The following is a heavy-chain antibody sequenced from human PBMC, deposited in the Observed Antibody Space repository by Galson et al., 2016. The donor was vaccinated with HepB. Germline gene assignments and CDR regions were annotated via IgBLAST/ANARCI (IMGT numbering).Heavy chain of an antibody. J-gene: IGHJ3*02. CDR1: GFVFSAYW. CDR2: INQDGNGR. CDR3: VSGYTSGI. V-gene: IGHV3-7*01. Sequence: SLRLSCAASGFVFSAYWLSWVRQSPGKGLEWVASINQDGNGRSYVDSAKGRFIISRDNARTSLSLQMHSLRVYDTSIYYFVSGYTSGIWGPGTMVIVSS. D-gene: IGHD6-25*01.